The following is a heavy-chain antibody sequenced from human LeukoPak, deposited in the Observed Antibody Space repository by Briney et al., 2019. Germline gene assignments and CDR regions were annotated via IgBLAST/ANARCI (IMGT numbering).Heavy chain of an antibody. J-gene: IGHJ6*02. D-gene: IGHD2-8*01. CDR1: GFTFSSYS. Sequence: PGGSLRLSSAASGFTFSSYSMNWVRQAPGKGLEWVSYISSSSSTIYYADSVKGRFTISRDNAKNSLYLQMNSLRDEDTAVYYCAREAGMLDYYYYGMDVWGQGTTVTVSS. V-gene: IGHV3-48*02. CDR3: AREAGMLDYYYYGMDV. CDR2: ISSSSSTI.